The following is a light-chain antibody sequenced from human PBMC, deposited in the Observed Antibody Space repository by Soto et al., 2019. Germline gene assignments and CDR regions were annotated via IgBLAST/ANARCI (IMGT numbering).Light chain of an antibody. J-gene: IGLJ1*01. Sequence: QPVLTQSPSASASLVASVKLTCTLSSGHSNYAIAWHQQQPEKGPRYLMKVNSDGSHRKGDGIPDRFSGSSSGAQRYLTISSLQSEDEADYYCQTWGTGIRVFGTGTKLTVL. CDR3: QTWGTGIRV. V-gene: IGLV4-69*01. CDR2: VNSDGSH. CDR1: SGHSNYA.